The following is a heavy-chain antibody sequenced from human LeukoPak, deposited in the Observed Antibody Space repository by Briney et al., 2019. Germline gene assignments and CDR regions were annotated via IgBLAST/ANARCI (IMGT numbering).Heavy chain of an antibody. J-gene: IGHJ5*02. D-gene: IGHD3-22*01. CDR3: ARPYYYDSRIDP. CDR2: MYYSRST. CDR1: GGSISSGYLY. V-gene: IGHV4-30-4*08. Sequence: PSETLSLTCTVSGGSISSGYLYWIWIPQPPGKGLEWIGYMYYSRSTYYNPSLKSRVTISVDTSKNQFSLKLSSVTAADTAVYYCARPYYYDSRIDPWGQGTLVTVSS.